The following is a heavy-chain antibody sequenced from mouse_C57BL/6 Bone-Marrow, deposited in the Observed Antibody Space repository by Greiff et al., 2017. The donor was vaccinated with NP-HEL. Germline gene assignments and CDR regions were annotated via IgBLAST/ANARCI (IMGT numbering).Heavy chain of an antibody. Sequence: VQLQLSGPGLVQPSQSLSITCTVSGFSLTSYGVHWVRQSPGKGLEWLGVIWSGGSTDYNAAFISRLSISKDTANSQVFFKMNRLQADDTAIYYCASITTVVATRAMDYWGQGTSVTVSS. D-gene: IGHD1-1*01. CDR3: ASITTVVATRAMDY. CDR1: GFSLTSYG. CDR2: IWSGGST. V-gene: IGHV2-2*01. J-gene: IGHJ4*01.